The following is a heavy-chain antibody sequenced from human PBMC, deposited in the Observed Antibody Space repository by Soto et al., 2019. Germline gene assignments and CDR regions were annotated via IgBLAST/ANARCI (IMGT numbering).Heavy chain of an antibody. V-gene: IGHV3-15*01. D-gene: IGHD3-22*01. Sequence: GGSLRLSCAASGFTFSTAWMSWVRQAPGKGLEWVGRIKSKTDGGTTDYAAPVKGRFTISRDDSKNTLYLQMNSLKTEDTAVYYCTTDPRITMIGGALWGQGTMVTVSS. J-gene: IGHJ3*01. CDR1: GFTFSTAW. CDR3: TTDPRITMIGGAL. CDR2: IKSKTDGGTT.